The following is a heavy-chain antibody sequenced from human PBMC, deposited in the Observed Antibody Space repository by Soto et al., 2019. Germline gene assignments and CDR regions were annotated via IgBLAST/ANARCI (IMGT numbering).Heavy chain of an antibody. V-gene: IGHV4-34*01. CDR3: ARAVDSITGDFFDY. J-gene: IGHJ4*02. CDR2: INHSGST. Sequence: SETLSLTCAVYGGSFSGYYWSWIRQPPGKGLEWIGEINHSGSTNYNPSLKSRVTISVDTSKNQFSLKLSSVTAADTAVYYCARAVDSITGDFFDYWGQGTLVTVSS. CDR1: GGSFSGYY. D-gene: IGHD3-3*02.